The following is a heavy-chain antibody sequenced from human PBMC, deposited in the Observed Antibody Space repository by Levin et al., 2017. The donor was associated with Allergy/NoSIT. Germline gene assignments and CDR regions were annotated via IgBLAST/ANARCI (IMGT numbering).Heavy chain of an antibody. J-gene: IGHJ6*02. CDR2: INHSGST. V-gene: IGHV4-34*01. CDR1: GGSFSGYY. CDR3: ARVVSYYYDSSGYYFASYYYGMDG. Sequence: SETLSLTCAVYGGSFSGYYWSWIRQPPGKGLEWIGEINHSGSTNYNPSLKSRVTISVDTSKNQFSLKLSSVTAADTAVYYCARVVSYYYDSSGYYFASYYYGMDGWGQGTTVTVSS. D-gene: IGHD3-22*01.